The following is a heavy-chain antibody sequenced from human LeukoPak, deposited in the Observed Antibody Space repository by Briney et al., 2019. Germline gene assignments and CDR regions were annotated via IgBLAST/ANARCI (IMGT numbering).Heavy chain of an antibody. Sequence: GSSVKVSCKASGGTFSSYAISWVRQAPGQGLEWMGGIIPIFGTANYAQKFQGRVTMTRDTSTSTVYMELSSLRSEDTAVYYCARDAYSSSTSCYIRNFDYWGQGTLVTVSS. J-gene: IGHJ4*02. V-gene: IGHV1-69*05. CDR1: GGTFSSYA. CDR2: IIPIFGTA. CDR3: ARDAYSSSTSCYIRNFDY. D-gene: IGHD2-2*02.